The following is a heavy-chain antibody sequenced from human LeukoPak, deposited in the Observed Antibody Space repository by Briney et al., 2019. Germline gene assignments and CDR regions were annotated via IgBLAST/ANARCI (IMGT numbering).Heavy chain of an antibody. D-gene: IGHD1-1*01. J-gene: IGHJ4*02. V-gene: IGHV3-64*02. Sequence: GGSLRLSCAASGFSFSSYVMHWVRQAPGKGLEYVSAISSNGGETYYADSVKGRFTISRDNSKNALYLQMGSLRVEDMAVYYCTRDASGGAWKYFDHWGQGTLVTVSS. CDR3: TRDASGGAWKYFDH. CDR1: GFSFSSYV. CDR2: ISSNGGET.